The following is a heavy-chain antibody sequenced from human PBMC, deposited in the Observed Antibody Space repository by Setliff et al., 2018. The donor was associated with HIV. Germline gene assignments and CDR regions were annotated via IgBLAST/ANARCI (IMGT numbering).Heavy chain of an antibody. Sequence: ASVKVSCKASGYSFSGYYLHWVRRAPGQGLEWMGWINPNSGATTYAQNFQGRVTMTRDTSISTAYMDLSSLTSDDTAVYYCAVASIVSTARRNHWGQGTLVTVSS. D-gene: IGHD1-26*01. J-gene: IGHJ5*02. CDR2: INPNSGAT. V-gene: IGHV1-2*02. CDR1: GYSFSGYY. CDR3: AVASIVSTARRNH.